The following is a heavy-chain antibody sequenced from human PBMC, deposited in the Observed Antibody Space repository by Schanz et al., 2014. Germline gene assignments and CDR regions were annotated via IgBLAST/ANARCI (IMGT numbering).Heavy chain of an antibody. CDR3: ARGLVHYFAY. V-gene: IGHV1-2*06. J-gene: IGHJ4*02. CDR2: VSPYSGDT. D-gene: IGHD6-19*01. CDR1: GYTLTAYY. Sequence: QVQLVQSGAEVKKPGASVKVSCKASGYTLTAYYMHWVRQAPGQGLEWMGRVSPYSGDTNYAQMFQGRVTMTTDTSISTAYMELSRLTSDDTAVYYCARGLVHYFAYWGQGTLVTVSS.